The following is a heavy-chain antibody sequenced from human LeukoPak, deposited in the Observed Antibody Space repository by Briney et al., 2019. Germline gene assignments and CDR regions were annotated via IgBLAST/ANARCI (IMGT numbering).Heavy chain of an antibody. Sequence: GGSLRLSCAASGFTFSSYGMHWVRQAPGKGLEWVAVISYDGSNKYYADSVKGRFTISRDNSKNTLYLQMNSLRAEDTAVYYCAREDAPAYSSGWKPSIYFDYWGQGTLVTVSS. V-gene: IGHV3-30*03. CDR2: ISYDGSNK. J-gene: IGHJ4*02. CDR3: AREDAPAYSSGWKPSIYFDY. CDR1: GFTFSSYG. D-gene: IGHD6-19*01.